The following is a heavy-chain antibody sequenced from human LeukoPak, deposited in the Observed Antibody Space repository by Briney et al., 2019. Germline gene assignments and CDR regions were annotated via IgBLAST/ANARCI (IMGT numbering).Heavy chain of an antibody. CDR2: IKKDGSEK. CDR1: GFTFSTYW. CDR3: AREGVHCSGSSYLKAY. J-gene: IGHJ4*02. V-gene: IGHV3-7*03. D-gene: IGHD2-15*01. Sequence: GGSLRLSCAASGFTFSTYWMSWVRQAPGKGLEWVANIKKDGSEKYYLDSVKGRFTISRDNAENSLYLQMNSLRAEDTAVYYCAREGVHCSGSSYLKAYWGQGTQVTVSS.